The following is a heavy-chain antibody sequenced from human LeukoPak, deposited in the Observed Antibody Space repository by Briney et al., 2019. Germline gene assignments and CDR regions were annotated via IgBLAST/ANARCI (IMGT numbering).Heavy chain of an antibody. CDR2: INHSGST. V-gene: IGHV4-34*01. Sequence: PSETLSLTCAVYGGSFSGYYWSWIRQPPGKGLEWIGEINHSGSTNYNPSLKSRVTISVDTSKNQFSLKLSSVTAADTAVYYCARQPAADPLYCSSTSCYFYAFDIWGQGTMVTVSS. D-gene: IGHD2-2*01. J-gene: IGHJ3*02. CDR1: GGSFSGYY. CDR3: ARQPAADPLYCSSTSCYFYAFDI.